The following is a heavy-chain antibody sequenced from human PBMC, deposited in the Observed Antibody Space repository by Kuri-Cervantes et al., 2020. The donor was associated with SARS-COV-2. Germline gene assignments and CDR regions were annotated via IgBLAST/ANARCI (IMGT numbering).Heavy chain of an antibody. CDR3: ARDLGGSNYGGGDY. D-gene: IGHD4-23*01. Sequence: GSLRLSCTVSDGSISSSSYYWGWIRQPPGKGLEWIGSIYYSGSTYYNPSLKSRVTISVDTSKNQFSLKLSSVTAADTAVYYCARDLGGSNYGGGDYWGQGTLVTVSS. V-gene: IGHV4-39*07. J-gene: IGHJ4*02. CDR1: DGSISSSSYY. CDR2: IYYSGST.